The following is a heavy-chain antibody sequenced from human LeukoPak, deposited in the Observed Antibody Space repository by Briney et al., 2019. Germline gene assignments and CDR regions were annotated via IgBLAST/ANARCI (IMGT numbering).Heavy chain of an antibody. CDR2: IYYSGST. D-gene: IGHD2-21*02. CDR3: ARQDRVTYNWFDP. CDR1: GGSTSSSSYY. V-gene: IGHV4-39*01. J-gene: IGHJ5*02. Sequence: PSETLSLTCTVSGGSTSSSSYYWGWIRQPPGKGLEWIGSIYYSGSTYYNPSLKSRVTISVDTSKNQFSLKLSSVTAADTAVYYCARQDRVTYNWFDPWGQGTLVTVSS.